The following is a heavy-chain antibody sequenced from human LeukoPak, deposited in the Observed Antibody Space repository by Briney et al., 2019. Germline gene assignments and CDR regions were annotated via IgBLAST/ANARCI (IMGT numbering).Heavy chain of an antibody. CDR1: GGSFSGYY. Sequence: SETLSLTCAVYGGSFSGYYWSWIRQPPGKGLEWIGEINHSGSTNYNPSLKSRVTISVDTSKNQFSLKLSSVTAADTAVYYCARTLGYCSGGSCYSDNWFDPWGQGTLVTVSS. J-gene: IGHJ5*02. V-gene: IGHV4-34*01. CDR3: ARTLGYCSGGSCYSDNWFDP. D-gene: IGHD2-15*01. CDR2: INHSGST.